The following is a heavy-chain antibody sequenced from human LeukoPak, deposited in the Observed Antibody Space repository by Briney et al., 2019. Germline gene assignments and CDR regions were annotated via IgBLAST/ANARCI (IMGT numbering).Heavy chain of an antibody. CDR1: GFTVSSNY. V-gene: IGHV3-53*01. J-gene: IGHJ4*02. D-gene: IGHD5-18*01. CDR2: IYSGGST. Sequence: GGSLRLSCAASGFTVSSNYMSWVRQAPGEGLEWVSVIYSGGSTYYADSVKGRFTISRDNSKNTLYLQMNSLRAEDTAVYYCARESGYSYVGYWGQGTLVTVSS. CDR3: ARESGYSYVGY.